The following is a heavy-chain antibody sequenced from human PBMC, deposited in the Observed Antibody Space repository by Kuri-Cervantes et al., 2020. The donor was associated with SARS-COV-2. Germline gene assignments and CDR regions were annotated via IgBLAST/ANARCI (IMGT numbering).Heavy chain of an antibody. D-gene: IGHD2-8*02. CDR1: GYNYDTYW. V-gene: IGHV5-51*01. CDR3: ARRTGGRLGAVGDF. CDR2: IFPRDSET. Sequence: GESLKISCQGSGYNYDTYWIGWVRQMSGKGLEWMGIIFPRDSETRYSPAFQGQVTISVDKSTSTVYLQWSSLKASDTAIYYCARRTGGRLGAVGDFWGQGNRVHGAS. J-gene: IGHJ4*02.